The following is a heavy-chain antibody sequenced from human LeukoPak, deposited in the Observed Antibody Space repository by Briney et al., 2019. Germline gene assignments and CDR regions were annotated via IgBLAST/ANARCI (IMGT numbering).Heavy chain of an antibody. CDR2: ISSSSSHI. J-gene: IGHJ4*02. D-gene: IGHD5-18*01. V-gene: IGHV3-21*01. CDR1: GFTFSSYS. CDR3: ARGLQLWLGDY. Sequence: GSLRLSCAASGFTFSSYSMNWVRQAPGKGPEWVSFISSSSSHIYYADSVKGRFTISRDNAKNSLLLQMNSLRAEDTAVYYCARGLQLWLGDYWGQGTLVTVSS.